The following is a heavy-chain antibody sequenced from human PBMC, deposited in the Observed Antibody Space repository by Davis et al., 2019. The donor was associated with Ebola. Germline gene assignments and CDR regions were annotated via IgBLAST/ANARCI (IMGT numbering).Heavy chain of an antibody. Sequence: GESLKIYCAASGFTFSSYAMSWVRQAPGKGLEWVSAISGSGGSKYYADSVKGRFTISRDNSKNTLYLQMSSLRAEDTAVYYGVKEALRTVATPRNWFDPWGQGTLVTVSS. D-gene: IGHD5-12*01. CDR1: GFTFSSYA. V-gene: IGHV3-23*01. CDR2: ISGSGGSK. J-gene: IGHJ5*02. CDR3: VKEALRTVATPRNWFDP.